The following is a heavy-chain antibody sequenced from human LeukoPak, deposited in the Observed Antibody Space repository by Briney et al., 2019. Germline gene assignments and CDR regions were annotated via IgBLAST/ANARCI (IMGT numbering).Heavy chain of an antibody. J-gene: IGHJ4*02. D-gene: IGHD4-17*01. CDR2: ISAYNGNT. CDR3: ARPGLSYGDNGFFFDY. CDR1: GYSFSGYG. V-gene: IGHV1-18*01. Sequence: ASVKVSCKASGYSFSGYGITWVRQAPGQGLEWMGWISAYNGNTDYAQNFQGRVTMTTDTSTSTAYMELSGLRSDDTAVYYCARPGLSYGDNGFFFDYWGQGTLVIVSS.